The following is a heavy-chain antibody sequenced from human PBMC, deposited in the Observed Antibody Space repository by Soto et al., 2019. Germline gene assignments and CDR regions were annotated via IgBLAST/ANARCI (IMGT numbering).Heavy chain of an antibody. V-gene: IGHV1-18*01. CDR3: ARENVAVAGNNYFDH. D-gene: IGHD6-19*01. CDR2: ISAYNGNT. CDR1: GYTFTSYG. Sequence: VASVKVSCKASGYTFTSYGISWVRQAPGQGLEWMGWISAYNGNTNYAQKLQGRVTMTTDTSTSTAYMELRSLRSDDTAVYYCARENVAVAGNNYFDHWGHGTLVTVSA. J-gene: IGHJ4*01.